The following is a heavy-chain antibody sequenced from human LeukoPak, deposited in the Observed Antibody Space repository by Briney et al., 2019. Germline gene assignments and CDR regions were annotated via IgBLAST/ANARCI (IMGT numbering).Heavy chain of an antibody. CDR2: INHSGST. J-gene: IGHJ5*02. CDR1: GGSFSGYY. D-gene: IGHD5-18*01. Sequence: SEALSLTCAVYGGSFSGYYWSWIRQPPGKGLEWIGEINHSGSTNYNPSLKSRVTISVDTSKNQFPLKLSSVTAADTAVYYCAREEGTAMVWGVLDPWGQGTLVTVSS. CDR3: AREEGTAMVWGVLDP. V-gene: IGHV4-34*01.